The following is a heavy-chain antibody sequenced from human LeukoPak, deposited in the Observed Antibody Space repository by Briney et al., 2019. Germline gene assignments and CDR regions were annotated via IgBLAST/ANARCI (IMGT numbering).Heavy chain of an antibody. CDR1: GGTFSSYA. CDR2: IIPILGIA. Sequence: SVKVSCKASGGTFSSYAISWVRQAPGQGLEWMGRIIPILGIANYAQKFQGRVTITADKSTSTAYMELSSLRSEDTAVYYCARSAVPAAPHYFDYWGQGTLVTVSS. J-gene: IGHJ4*02. CDR3: ARSAVPAAPHYFDY. V-gene: IGHV1-69*04. D-gene: IGHD2-2*01.